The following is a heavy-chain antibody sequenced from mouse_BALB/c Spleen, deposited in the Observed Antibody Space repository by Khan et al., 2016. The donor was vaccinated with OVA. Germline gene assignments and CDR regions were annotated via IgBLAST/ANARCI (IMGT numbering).Heavy chain of an antibody. D-gene: IGHD1-1*01. Sequence: EVQLQQSGPELVKPGASVKISCKASGYSFTGYFMNWVMQSHGKSLEWIGRINPHIGETFYNQKFKGKATLTVDESSSTAHMELRSLASEESAVYDCARKNGSDFDYWGQGTTLTVSS. J-gene: IGHJ2*01. CDR2: INPHIGET. V-gene: IGHV1-20*02. CDR3: ARKNGSDFDY. CDR1: GYSFTGYF.